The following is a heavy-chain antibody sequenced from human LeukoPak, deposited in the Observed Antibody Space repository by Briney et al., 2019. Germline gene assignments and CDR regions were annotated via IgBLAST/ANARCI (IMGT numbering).Heavy chain of an antibody. J-gene: IGHJ4*02. CDR2: ISSSSGSI. D-gene: IGHD6-19*01. V-gene: IGHV3-21*04. Sequence: PGGSLRLSCAASGFTFSSYSMNWVRQAPGKGLEWVSSISSSSGSIYYADSVKGRFTISRDNSKNTLYLQMNSLRAEDTAVYYCAKDYIAVAGTFSDYWGQGTLVTVSS. CDR3: AKDYIAVAGTFSDY. CDR1: GFTFSSYS.